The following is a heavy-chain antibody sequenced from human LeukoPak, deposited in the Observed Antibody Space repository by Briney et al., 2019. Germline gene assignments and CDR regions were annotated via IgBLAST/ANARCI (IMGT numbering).Heavy chain of an antibody. J-gene: IGHJ5*02. CDR3: AREPGELGYCSSTSCYLDNNWFDP. D-gene: IGHD2-2*01. Sequence: KPSETLSLTCTVSGGSISSGGYYWRWIRQHPGKGLEWIGYIYYSGSTYYNPSLKSRVTISVDTSKNQFSLKLSSVTAADTAVYYCAREPGELGYCSSTSCYLDNNWFDPWGQGTLVTVSS. V-gene: IGHV4-31*03. CDR1: GGSISSGGYY. CDR2: IYYSGST.